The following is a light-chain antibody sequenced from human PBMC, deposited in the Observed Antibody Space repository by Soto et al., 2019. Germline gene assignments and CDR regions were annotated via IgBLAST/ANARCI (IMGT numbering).Light chain of an antibody. V-gene: IGKV1-9*01. CDR2: AAS. J-gene: IGKJ4*01. Sequence: DIQLTQSPSFLSASVGHRATITCGASQGISSYLAWYQQKPGKAPKLLIYAASTLQSGVPSRFSGSGSGTEFTLTISSLQTEDFATYYCKQLNSYPLTFGGGTKVDIK. CDR3: KQLNSYPLT. CDR1: QGISSY.